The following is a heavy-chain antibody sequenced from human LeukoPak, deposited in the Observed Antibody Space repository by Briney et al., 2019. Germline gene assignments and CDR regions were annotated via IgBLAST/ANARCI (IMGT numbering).Heavy chain of an antibody. Sequence: SVKVSCKASGGTFSSYAISWVRQAPGQGLEWMGGIIPIFGTANYAQKFQGRGTITADESTSTTYMDRNSRRSEDTAVYYCARVMIPFGGVSQNCFDPWGQGTLVTVSS. CDR2: IIPIFGTA. D-gene: IGHD3-16*01. V-gene: IGHV1-69*13. J-gene: IGHJ5*02. CDR1: GGTFSSYA. CDR3: ARVMIPFGGVSQNCFDP.